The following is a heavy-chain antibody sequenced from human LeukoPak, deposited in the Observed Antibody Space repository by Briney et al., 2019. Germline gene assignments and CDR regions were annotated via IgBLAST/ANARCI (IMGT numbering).Heavy chain of an antibody. CDR1: GYTFTSYY. J-gene: IGHJ6*03. D-gene: IGHD4-23*01. CDR3: ARGYGGKDYYYYYYMDV. CDR2: INPSGGST. V-gene: IGHV1-46*01. Sequence: ASVKVSCKASGYTFTSYYIHWVRQAPGQGLEWMGIINPSGGSTNYAQKFQGRVTMTRDTSTSTVYMELSSLRSEDTAVYYCARGYGGKDYYYYYYMDVWGKGTTVTVSS.